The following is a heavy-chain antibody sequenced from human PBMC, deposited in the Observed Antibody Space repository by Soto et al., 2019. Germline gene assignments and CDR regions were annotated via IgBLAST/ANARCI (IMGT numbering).Heavy chain of an antibody. CDR3: ARGVRIAARQSDY. CDR1: GGSFSGYY. V-gene: IGHV4-34*01. J-gene: IGHJ4*02. D-gene: IGHD6-6*01. CDR2: INHSGST. Sequence: SETLSLTCAVHGGSFSGYYWSWIRQPPGKGLEWIGEINHSGSTNYNLSLKSRVTISVDTSKNQFSLKLSSVTAADTAVYYCARGVRIAARQSDYWGQGTLVTVSS.